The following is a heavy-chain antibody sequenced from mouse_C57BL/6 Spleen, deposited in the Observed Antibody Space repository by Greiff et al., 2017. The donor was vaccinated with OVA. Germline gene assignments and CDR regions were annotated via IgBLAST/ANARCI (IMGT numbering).Heavy chain of an antibody. CDR2: INPGSGGT. V-gene: IGHV1-54*01. D-gene: IGHD1-1*01. CDR3: ARDYYYGSSYAWFAY. CDR1: GYAFTNYL. Sequence: QVQLKQSGAELVRPGTSVKVSCKASGYAFTNYLIEWVKQRPGQGLEWIGVINPGSGGTNYNEKFKGKATLTADKSSSTAYMQLSSLTSEDSAVYFCARDYYYGSSYAWFAYWGQGTLVTVSA. J-gene: IGHJ3*01.